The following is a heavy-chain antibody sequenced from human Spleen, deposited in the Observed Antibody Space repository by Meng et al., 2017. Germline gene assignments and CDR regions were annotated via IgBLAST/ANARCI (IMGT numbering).Heavy chain of an antibody. Sequence: GGSLRLSCAASGFTFSSCPMHWVRQAPGKGLEWVAVISYDGSHKYYADSVKGRFTVSRDNSRSTLYLQMISLRAEDTAVYYCARGISGSYWGFDYWGQGTLVTVSS. CDR2: ISYDGSHK. CDR3: ARGISGSYWGFDY. V-gene: IGHV3-30*04. D-gene: IGHD1-26*01. CDR1: GFTFSSCP. J-gene: IGHJ4*02.